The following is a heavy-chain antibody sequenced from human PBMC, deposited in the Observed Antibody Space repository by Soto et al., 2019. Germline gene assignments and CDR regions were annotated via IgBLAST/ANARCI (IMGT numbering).Heavy chain of an antibody. D-gene: IGHD1-1*01. J-gene: IGHJ4*02. CDR1: GFIFSNYA. Sequence: PGGSLRLSCAASGFIFSNYAMSWVRQAPGWGLEWVSAISGSGATTYYPDSVKGRFTISRDNSKNTLYLQMNNLRADDTAVYYCTKGGIPRRYNIPKVDFDYWGQGSLVTSPQ. CDR3: TKGGIPRRYNIPKVDFDY. CDR2: ISGSGATT. V-gene: IGHV3-23*01.